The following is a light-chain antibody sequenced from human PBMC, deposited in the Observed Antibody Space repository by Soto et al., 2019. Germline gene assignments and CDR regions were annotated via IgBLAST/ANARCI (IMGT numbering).Light chain of an antibody. CDR2: GAS. Sequence: EIVMTQSPATLSVTPGERATLSCRASQSVKTFLVWYQQKPGQAPRLLIYGASTRATDTPARFSGSGSGTEFTLAISSLQSEDFAVYYCQQYKNWPETFGQGTKVDIK. V-gene: IGKV3-15*01. CDR3: QQYKNWPET. CDR1: QSVKTF. J-gene: IGKJ1*01.